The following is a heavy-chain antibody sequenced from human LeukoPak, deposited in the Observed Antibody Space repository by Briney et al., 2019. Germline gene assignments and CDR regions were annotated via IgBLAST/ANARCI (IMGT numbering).Heavy chain of an antibody. CDR2: ISSSSTI. CDR1: GFTFSSYS. CDR3: ARDRSTSGSYFDY. Sequence: GGSLRLSCAASGFTFSSYSMNWVRQAPGKGLEWVSYISSSSTIYYADSVKGRFTISRDNAKNSLYLQMNSLRAEDTAVYYCARDRSTSGSYFDYWGQGTLVTVSS. V-gene: IGHV3-48*01. D-gene: IGHD3-10*01. J-gene: IGHJ4*02.